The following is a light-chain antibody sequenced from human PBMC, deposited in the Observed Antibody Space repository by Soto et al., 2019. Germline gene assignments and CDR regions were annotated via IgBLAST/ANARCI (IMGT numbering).Light chain of an antibody. CDR2: YDD. CDR3: AAWDDSLNGDV. V-gene: IGLV1-36*01. Sequence: QSVLTQPPSVSEAPRQRVTISCSGSSSNIGNNAVNWYQQLPGKAPKLLIYYDDLLPSGVSDRFSGSKSGNSASLAISGLQSEDEADYYCAAWDDSLNGDVFGTGTKLTVL. J-gene: IGLJ1*01. CDR1: SSNIGNNA.